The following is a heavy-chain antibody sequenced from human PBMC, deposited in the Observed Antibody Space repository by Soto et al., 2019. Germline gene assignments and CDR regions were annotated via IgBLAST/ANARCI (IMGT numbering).Heavy chain of an antibody. CDR2: INPSGGST. V-gene: IGHV1-46*01. CDR3: AKDLARCSGGSCPPGWFDP. Sequence: GASVKVSCKASGYTFTSYYMHWVRQAPGQGLEWMGIINPSGGSTSYAQKFQGRVTMTRDTSTSTVYMELSSLRAEDTAVYYCAKDLARCSGGSCPPGWFDPWGQGTLVTVSS. D-gene: IGHD2-15*01. J-gene: IGHJ5*02. CDR1: GYTFTSYY.